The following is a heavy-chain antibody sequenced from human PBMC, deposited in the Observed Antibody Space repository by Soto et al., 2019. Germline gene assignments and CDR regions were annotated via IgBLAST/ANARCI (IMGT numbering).Heavy chain of an antibody. V-gene: IGHV4-4*02. CDR1: GASIIGTGW. Sequence: QVQLQESGPGLVRPSGTLSLTCAVSGASIIGTGWWSWVRQSPGKGLDWIGEVYHSGATNYNPSLKGRVTISVDTSRNQFSLNLGSVTAADTAVYYCVRNGYYSLDVWGQGTTVTVSS. CDR2: VYHSGAT. J-gene: IGHJ6*02. D-gene: IGHD3-22*01. CDR3: VRNGYYSLDV.